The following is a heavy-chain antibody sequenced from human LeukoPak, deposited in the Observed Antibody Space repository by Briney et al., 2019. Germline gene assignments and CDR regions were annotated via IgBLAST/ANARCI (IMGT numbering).Heavy chain of an antibody. CDR1: GYTLTELS. Sequence: ASVKVSCKASGYTLTELSMHWVRQAPGKGLEWMGGFDPEDGETIYAQKFQGRVTMTEDTSTDTAYMELSSLRSEDTAVYYCARSSGYYSSLFYMHVWGKGTTVTVSS. CDR2: FDPEDGET. J-gene: IGHJ6*03. CDR3: ARSSGYYSSLFYMHV. V-gene: IGHV1-24*01. D-gene: IGHD3-22*01.